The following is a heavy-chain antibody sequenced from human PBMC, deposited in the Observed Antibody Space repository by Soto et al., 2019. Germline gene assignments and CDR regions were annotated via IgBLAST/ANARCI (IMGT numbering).Heavy chain of an antibody. D-gene: IGHD6-19*01. Sequence: QVQLVESGGGVVQPGRSLRLSCAASGFSFSSYGMHWVRQAPGKGLEWVAFISYGGTNTYYADSVKGRFTISRDNSKNTLYLQMNSLRAEDTAVYNCAKTSSSGWEYFDYWGQGTLVTVSS. J-gene: IGHJ4*02. CDR1: GFSFSSYG. CDR3: AKTSSSGWEYFDY. V-gene: IGHV3-30*18. CDR2: ISYGGTNT.